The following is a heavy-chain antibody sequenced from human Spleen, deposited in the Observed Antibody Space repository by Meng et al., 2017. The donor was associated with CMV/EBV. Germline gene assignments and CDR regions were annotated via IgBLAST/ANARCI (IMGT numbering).Heavy chain of an antibody. V-gene: IGHV3-7*01. Sequence: FTFGSYWMSWVRQAPGKGLEWVANIKQDGSEKYYVDSVKGRFTISRDNAKNSLYLQMNSLRAEDTAVYYCARDICSSTSCSYNWFDPWGQGTLVTVSS. CDR2: IKQDGSEK. CDR3: ARDICSSTSCSYNWFDP. J-gene: IGHJ5*02. D-gene: IGHD2-2*01. CDR1: FTFGSYW.